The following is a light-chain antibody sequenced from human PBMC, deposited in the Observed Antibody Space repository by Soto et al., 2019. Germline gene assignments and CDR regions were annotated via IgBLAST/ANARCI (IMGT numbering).Light chain of an antibody. Sequence: EIVLTQSPATLSLSPGERATLSCRASQSVSSYLAWYKQKPGQAPRLLIYDASNRATGIPARFSGSGSGTDFTLIISRLEPEDFAVYYCQQRSNWLSITFGQGTRLEIK. CDR3: QQRSNWLSIT. CDR2: DAS. J-gene: IGKJ5*01. CDR1: QSVSSY. V-gene: IGKV3-11*01.